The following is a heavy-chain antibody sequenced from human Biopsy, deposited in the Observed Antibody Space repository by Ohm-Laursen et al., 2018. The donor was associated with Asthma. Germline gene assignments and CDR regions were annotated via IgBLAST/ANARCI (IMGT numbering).Heavy chain of an antibody. D-gene: IGHD2-21*02. V-gene: IGHV3-30*03. CDR3: ASYEVVTSILPLDV. Sequence: SLRLSCSASGFSFNSYGMHWVRQAPGKGLEWVAVISYDGSNKYYADSVKGRFTISRDNSKNTLYLQMNSLRAEDTAVYCCASYEVVTSILPLDVWGQGTTVAVSS. J-gene: IGHJ6*02. CDR1: GFSFNSYG. CDR2: ISYDGSNK.